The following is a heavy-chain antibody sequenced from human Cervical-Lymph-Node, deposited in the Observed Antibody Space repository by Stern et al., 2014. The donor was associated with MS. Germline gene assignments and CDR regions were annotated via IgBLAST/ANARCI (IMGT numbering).Heavy chain of an antibody. CDR2: IYYSGST. J-gene: IGHJ4*02. Sequence: VQLVESGPGLVKPSETLSLTCTVSGGSISSYYWSWIRQPPGNGLEWIGYIYYSGSTNYNPSLKSRVTISVDTSKNQFSLKLSSVTAADTAVYYCARGGSSSPPFDYWGQGTLVTVSS. CDR1: GGSISSYY. V-gene: IGHV4-59*01. CDR3: ARGGSSSPPFDY. D-gene: IGHD6-6*01.